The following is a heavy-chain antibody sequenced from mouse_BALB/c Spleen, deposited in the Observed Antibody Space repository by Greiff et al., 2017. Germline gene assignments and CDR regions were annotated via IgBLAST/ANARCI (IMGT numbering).Heavy chain of an antibody. CDR1: GFTFSSFG. J-gene: IGHJ4*01. D-gene: IGHD2-1*01. CDR2: ISSGSSTI. Sequence: EVKLVESGGGLVQPGGSRKLSCAASGFTFSSFGMHWVRQAPEKGLEWVAYISSGSSTIYYADTVKGRFTISRDNPKNTLFLQMTSLRSEDTAMYYCAIYGNPYYAMDYWGQGTSVTVSS. CDR3: AIYGNPYYAMDY. V-gene: IGHV5-17*02.